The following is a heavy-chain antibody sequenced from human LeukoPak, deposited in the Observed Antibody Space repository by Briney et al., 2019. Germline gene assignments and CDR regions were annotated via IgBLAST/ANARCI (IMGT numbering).Heavy chain of an antibody. CDR1: GFTFSSYG. CDR3: AKWSYYDSSGYDFDY. Sequence: QSGGSLRLSCAASGFTFSSYGMHWVRQAPGKGLEWVAVISYDGSNKYYADSVKGRFTISRDNSKNTLYLQMNSLRAEDTAVYYCAKWSYYDSSGYDFDYWGQGTLVTVSS. CDR2: ISYDGSNK. V-gene: IGHV3-30*18. D-gene: IGHD3-22*01. J-gene: IGHJ4*02.